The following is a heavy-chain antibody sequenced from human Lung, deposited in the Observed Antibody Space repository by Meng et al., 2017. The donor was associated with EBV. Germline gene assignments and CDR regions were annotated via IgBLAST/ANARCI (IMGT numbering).Heavy chain of an antibody. CDR2: INDSGST. J-gene: IGHJ4*02. V-gene: IGHV4-34*01. CDR3: ARGLGGMTTSSFHYFDY. Sequence: GLWRPSRTFAPTCAGFGGSINGNYWTGNRQPPGKGLEWIGKINDSGSTNYNPSLKSRVTISGDTSKTQFSLKLNSVTAADTAVYYCARGLGGMTTSSFHYFDYWGQGTLVTVSS. D-gene: IGHD1-1*01. CDR1: GGSINGNY.